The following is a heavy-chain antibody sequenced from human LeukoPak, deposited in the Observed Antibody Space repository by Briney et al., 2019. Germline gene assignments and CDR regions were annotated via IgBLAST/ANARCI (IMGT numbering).Heavy chain of an antibody. Sequence: GGSLRLSCAASGFTFNRYGMHWVRQAPGKGLEWVAVISFDGKVSYYADSVKGRFTISRDNSRNTLSLQMDSLRAEDTAVYYCAKDHESDGYPCLDHWGLGTLVTVSS. CDR3: AKDHESDGYPCLDH. CDR2: ISFDGKVS. D-gene: IGHD3-22*01. V-gene: IGHV3-30*18. J-gene: IGHJ4*02. CDR1: GFTFNRYG.